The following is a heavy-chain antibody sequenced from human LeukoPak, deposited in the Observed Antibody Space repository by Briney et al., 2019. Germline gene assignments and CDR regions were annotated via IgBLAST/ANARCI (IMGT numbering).Heavy chain of an antibody. V-gene: IGHV3-48*03. CDR3: AELGITMIGGV. D-gene: IGHD3-10*02. Sequence: QSGGSLRLSCAPSGFTFSSYEMGCVRQAPRRWLEWVSYISSSGSTIYYADSVKGRFTISRDNAKNSLYLQMNSLRAEDTAVYYCAELGITMIGGVWGKRTTVTISS. CDR2: ISSSGSTI. CDR1: GFTFSSYE. J-gene: IGHJ6*04.